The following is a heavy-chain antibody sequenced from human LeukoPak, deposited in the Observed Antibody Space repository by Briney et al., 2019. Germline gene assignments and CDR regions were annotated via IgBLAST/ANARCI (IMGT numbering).Heavy chain of an antibody. CDR1: GFTFNSYA. V-gene: IGHV3-23*01. CDR3: TRDLMDYDVSTGLHHYYMDV. J-gene: IGHJ6*02. CDR2: ISGSGDST. Sequence: GGSLRLSCAASGFTFNSYAMGWVRQAPGKGLEWVSSISGSGDSTRYADSVKGRFTISRDNAKNTLYLQMNTLRVEDTAVYYCTRDLMDYDVSTGLHHYYMDVWGQGTTVTVSS. D-gene: IGHD3-9*01.